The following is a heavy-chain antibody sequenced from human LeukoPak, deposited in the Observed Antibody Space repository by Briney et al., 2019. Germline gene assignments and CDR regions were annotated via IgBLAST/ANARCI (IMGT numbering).Heavy chain of an antibody. CDR1: GFTFRSYA. Sequence: GGSLRLSCAASGFTFRSYAMSWVRQAPGKGLEWVAVIRGNGGGTYYADSVKGRFTISRDNSKNSLYLQMNSLRAEDTAVYYCAKDSVAGATRYFDHWGQGTLVAVSS. CDR3: AKDSVAGATRYFDH. J-gene: IGHJ4*02. D-gene: IGHD1-26*01. CDR2: IRGNGGGT. V-gene: IGHV3-23*01.